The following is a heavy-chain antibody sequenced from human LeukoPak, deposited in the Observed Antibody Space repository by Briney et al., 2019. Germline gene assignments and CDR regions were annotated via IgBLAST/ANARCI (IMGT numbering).Heavy chain of an antibody. Sequence: SGGSLRLSCAASGFTFSNYGMHWVRQAPGKGLEWVAVISYDGSNYYYADSVKGRFTISRDNSKNTLYLQMNSLRAEDTAVYYCAKRGYCSGGSCYSFDYWGQGTLVTVSS. D-gene: IGHD2-15*01. CDR3: AKRGYCSGGSCYSFDY. J-gene: IGHJ4*02. CDR2: ISYDGSNY. CDR1: GFTFSNYG. V-gene: IGHV3-30*18.